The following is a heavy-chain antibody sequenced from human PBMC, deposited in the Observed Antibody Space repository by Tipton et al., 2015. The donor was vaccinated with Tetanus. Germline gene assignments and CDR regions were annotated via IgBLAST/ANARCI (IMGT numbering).Heavy chain of an antibody. Sequence: TLSLTCTVSGGSFSLYYWNWVRQSPGKGLEWIGEISHSGSSSYSPSLKSRVTISVDTSKNQFSLRLRSVAAADTAVYCCAREGRDAYNNPLGAFDVWGRGTTVTVSS. CDR3: AREGRDAYNNPLGAFDV. CDR2: ISHSGSS. D-gene: IGHD5-24*01. CDR1: GGSFSLYY. V-gene: IGHV4-34*01. J-gene: IGHJ3*01.